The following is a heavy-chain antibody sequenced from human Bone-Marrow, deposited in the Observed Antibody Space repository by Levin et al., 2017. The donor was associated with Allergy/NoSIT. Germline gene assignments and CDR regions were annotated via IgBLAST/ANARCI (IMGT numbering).Heavy chain of an antibody. J-gene: IGHJ3*02. CDR1: GFIFDDYA. D-gene: IGHD3-16*01. CDR2: INWNGADI. CDR3: AKIMIDAFDI. Sequence: SLKISCAASGFIFDDYAMHWVRQAPGKGLEWVSGINWNGADIAYADSVKGRFTISRDNAKNSLYLQMNSLRAEDTALYYCAKIMIDAFDIWGLGTMVIVSS. V-gene: IGHV3-9*01.